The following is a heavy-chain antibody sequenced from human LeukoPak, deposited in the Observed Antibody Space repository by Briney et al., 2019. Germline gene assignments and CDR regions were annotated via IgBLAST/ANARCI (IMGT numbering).Heavy chain of an antibody. CDR2: ISAYNGNT. J-gene: IGHJ5*02. CDR1: GYTFTSYG. V-gene: IGHV1-18*01. CDR3: ATNILVRDIINWFDP. Sequence: ASVKVSCKASGYTFTSYGISWVRQAPGQGLEWMGWISAYNGNTNYAQKLQGRVTMTTDTSTSTAYMELSSLRYDDTAVYYCATNILVRDIINWFDPWGQGTLVTVSS. D-gene: IGHD3-10*01.